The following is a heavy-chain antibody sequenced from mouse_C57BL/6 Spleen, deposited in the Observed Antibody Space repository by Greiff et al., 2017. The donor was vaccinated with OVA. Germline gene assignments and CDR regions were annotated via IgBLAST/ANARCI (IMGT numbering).Heavy chain of an antibody. D-gene: IGHD4-1*01. CDR3: ARHELTGTGYYAMDY. CDR1: GFTFSDYY. V-gene: IGHV5-12*01. CDR2: ISNGGGST. J-gene: IGHJ4*01. Sequence: EVHLVESGGGLVQPGGSLKLSCAASGFTFSDYYMYWVRQTPEKRLEWVAYISNGGGSTYYPDTVKGRFTISRDNAKNTLYLQMSRLKSEDTAMYYCARHELTGTGYYAMDYWGQGTSVTVSS.